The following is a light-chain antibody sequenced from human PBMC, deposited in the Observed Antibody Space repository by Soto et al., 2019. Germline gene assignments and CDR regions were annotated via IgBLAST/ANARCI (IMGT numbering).Light chain of an antibody. CDR2: SNN. CDR1: SSNIGSNH. CDR3: AAWDDSLSGRYV. V-gene: IGLV1-47*02. Sequence: QSVLTQPPSASGTPGQRVTISCSGSSSNIGSNHVYWYQQLPGTAPKLLIYSNNQRPSGVPDRFSGSKSGTSASLAISGLRSEDEADYYCAAWDDSLSGRYVFGTGTKVTVL. J-gene: IGLJ1*01.